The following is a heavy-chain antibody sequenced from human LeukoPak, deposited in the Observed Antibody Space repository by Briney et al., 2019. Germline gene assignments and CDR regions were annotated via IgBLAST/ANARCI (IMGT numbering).Heavy chain of an antibody. J-gene: IGHJ4*02. D-gene: IGHD6-6*01. Sequence: PGGSLRLSCTASGFTFSGYSMNWVRQAPGKGLEWVSSISSGSDHIYYADSVRGRFTISRDNAKNSLYLQMDSLRAEDTAVFFCARNDYSTSSGYDSWGQGTLVTVSS. CDR2: ISSGSDHI. V-gene: IGHV3-21*01. CDR3: ARNDYSTSSGYDS. CDR1: GFTFSGYS.